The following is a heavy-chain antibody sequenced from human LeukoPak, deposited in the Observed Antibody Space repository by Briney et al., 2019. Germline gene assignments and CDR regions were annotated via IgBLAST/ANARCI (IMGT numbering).Heavy chain of an antibody. Sequence: ASVKVSCKASGYTFTSYGITWVRQAPGQGLEWMGWISAYNGNTNYAQKFQGRVTMTSDTSTSTAYMELRSLRSDDTAIYYCARDSSSQSLRWNYWGQRTLVTVSS. D-gene: IGHD4-23*01. CDR1: GYTFTSYG. CDR2: ISAYNGNT. J-gene: IGHJ4*02. CDR3: ARDSSSQSLRWNY. V-gene: IGHV1-18*01.